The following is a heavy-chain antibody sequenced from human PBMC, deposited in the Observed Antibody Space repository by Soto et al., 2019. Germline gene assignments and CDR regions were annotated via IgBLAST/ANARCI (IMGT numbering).Heavy chain of an antibody. CDR2: IYYSGST. J-gene: IGHJ1*01. V-gene: IGHV4-39*01. D-gene: IGHD6-13*01. CDR3: ARLRTGGIAAAGTYFQH. Sequence: SETLSLTCTVSGGSISSSSYYWGWIRQPPGKGLEWIGSIYYSGSTYYNPSLKSRVTISVDTSKNRFSLRLSSVTAADTAVYYCARLRTGGIAAAGTYFQHWGQGTLVTVSS. CDR1: GGSISSSSYY.